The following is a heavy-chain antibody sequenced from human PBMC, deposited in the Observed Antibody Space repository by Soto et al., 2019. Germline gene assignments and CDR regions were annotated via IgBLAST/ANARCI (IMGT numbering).Heavy chain of an antibody. CDR2: IYYSGST. D-gene: IGHD2-15*01. CDR1: GDSISNYY. V-gene: IGHV4-59*01. J-gene: IGHJ4*02. CDR3: ARGGGYDSFDF. Sequence: PSETLSLTCTVSGDSISNYYWSWIRQPPGKRLEWIGYIYYSGSTNYNPSLKSRVTISVDTSKNQFSLKLSSVTAADTAVYYCARGGGYDSFDFWGQGIQVTVSS.